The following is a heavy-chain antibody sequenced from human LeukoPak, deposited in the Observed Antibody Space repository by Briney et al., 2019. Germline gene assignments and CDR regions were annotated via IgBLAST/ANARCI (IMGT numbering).Heavy chain of an antibody. V-gene: IGHV3-7*04. D-gene: IGHD3-3*01. J-gene: IGHJ4*02. CDR3: ARDERLFQSAY. Sequence: GWSLRLSCAASGFTFSNFWISWVRQAPGKGLEWVSNIKQDGSDKYYLDSVKGRFSISRNNAKNSLYLQMNSLRAEDTAVYYCARDERLFQSAYWGQGTLVTVSS. CDR2: IKQDGSDK. CDR1: GFTFSNFW.